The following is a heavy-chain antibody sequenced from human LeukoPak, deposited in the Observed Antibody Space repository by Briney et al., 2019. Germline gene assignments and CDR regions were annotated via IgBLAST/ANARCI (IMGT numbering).Heavy chain of an antibody. CDR3: ARGSCGSGSYY. J-gene: IGHJ4*02. CDR1: GCSISSGRFY. Sequence: SQTLSLTCTVSGCSISSGRFYLNWIRQPAGRGLEWIVRIYTSGNTNYNPSLKSRVTISVDTSKNQFSLKLSSVTAADTAVYYCARGSCGSGSYYWGQGTLVTVSS. CDR2: IYTSGNT. D-gene: IGHD3-10*01. V-gene: IGHV4-61*02.